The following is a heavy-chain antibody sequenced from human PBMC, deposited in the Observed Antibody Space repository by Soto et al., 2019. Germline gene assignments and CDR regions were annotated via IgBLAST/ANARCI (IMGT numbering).Heavy chain of an antibody. J-gene: IGHJ4*01. CDR2: IKSKALGGTT. Sequence: GGSLRLSCAGSGFPFSNAWINWVRQAPGKGLEWVGRIKSKALGGTTDFAAPVRGRFAITRDDSRNMAYMQMNSLNPEDTAVYFCTTDSYSTMIEVRFYYWGHGTLVTVSS. CDR1: GFPFSNAW. D-gene: IGHD3-22*01. V-gene: IGHV3-15*07. CDR3: TTDSYSTMIEVRFYY.